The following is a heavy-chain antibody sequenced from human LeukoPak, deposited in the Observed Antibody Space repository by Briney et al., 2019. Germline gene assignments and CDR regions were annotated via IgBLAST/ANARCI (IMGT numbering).Heavy chain of an antibody. CDR3: VRDGGSGSYSADY. D-gene: IGHD1-26*01. Sequence: GASVKVSCKASGGTFIIYGFSWVRQAPGQGLEWMGGIIPQFGTASYPQKFQGRVTITADESTSTAYMELSSLRSEDTAVYYCVRDGGSGSYSADYWGQGTRVTVSA. V-gene: IGHV1-69*13. CDR1: GGTFIIYG. CDR2: IIPQFGTA. J-gene: IGHJ4*02.